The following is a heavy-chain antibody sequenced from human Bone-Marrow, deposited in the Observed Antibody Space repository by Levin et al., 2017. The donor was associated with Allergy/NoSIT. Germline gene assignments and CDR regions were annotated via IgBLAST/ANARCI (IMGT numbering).Heavy chain of an antibody. V-gene: IGHV3-23*01. J-gene: IGHJ4*02. Sequence: GESLKISCAASGFTFSNYAMSWVRQAPGKGLEWVSAISASGGSTYYADSVKGRFTVSRDNSKNTLYLQMNSLRAEDTAIYYCAKDREYSSSYHYFDYWGQGTLVTVSS. CDR1: GFTFSNYA. D-gene: IGHD6-6*01. CDR2: ISASGGST. CDR3: AKDREYSSSYHYFDY.